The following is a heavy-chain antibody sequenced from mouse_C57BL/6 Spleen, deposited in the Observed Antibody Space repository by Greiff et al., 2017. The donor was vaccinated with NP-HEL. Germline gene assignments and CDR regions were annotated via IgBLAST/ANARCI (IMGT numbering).Heavy chain of an antibody. CDR1: GYTFTDYN. Sequence: EVQLQQSGPELVKPGASVKIPCKASGYTFTDYNMDWVKQSHGKSLEWIGDINPNNGGTIYNQKFKGKATLTVYTSSSTAYMERRSLTSEDTAVYYCARRNYSNYGGFAYWGQGTLVTVSA. V-gene: IGHV1-18*01. J-gene: IGHJ3*01. D-gene: IGHD2-5*01. CDR3: ARRNYSNYGGFAY. CDR2: INPNNGGT.